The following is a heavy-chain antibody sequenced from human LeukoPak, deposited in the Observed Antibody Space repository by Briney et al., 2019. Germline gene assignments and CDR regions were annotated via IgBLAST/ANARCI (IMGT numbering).Heavy chain of an antibody. Sequence: SVKVSCKASGGTFSSYAISWVRQAPGQGLEWMGGIIPIFGTANYAQKFQGRVTITADESTSTAYMELSSLRSEDTAVYYCARAWYSSSWRLIKYNWFDPWGQGTLVTVSS. CDR3: ARAWYSSSWRLIKYNWFDP. J-gene: IGHJ5*02. CDR1: GGTFSSYA. D-gene: IGHD6-13*01. CDR2: IIPIFGTA. V-gene: IGHV1-69*13.